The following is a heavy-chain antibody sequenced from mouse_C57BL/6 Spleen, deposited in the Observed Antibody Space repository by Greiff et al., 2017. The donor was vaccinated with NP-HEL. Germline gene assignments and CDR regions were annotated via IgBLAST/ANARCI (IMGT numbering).Heavy chain of an antibody. J-gene: IGHJ4*01. Sequence: QVQLQQPGAELVRPGSSVKLSCKASGYTFTSYWMDWVKQRPGQGLEWIGNIYPSDSETHYNQKFKDKATLTVDKSSSTAYMQLSSLTSEDSAVYYCARRSLYAMDYWGQGTSVTVSS. D-gene: IGHD6-2*01. CDR3: ARRSLYAMDY. CDR2: IYPSDSET. CDR1: GYTFTSYW. V-gene: IGHV1-61*01.